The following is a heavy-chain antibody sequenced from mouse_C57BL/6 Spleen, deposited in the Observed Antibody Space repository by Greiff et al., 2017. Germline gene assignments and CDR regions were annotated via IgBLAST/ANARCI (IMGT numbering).Heavy chain of an antibody. J-gene: IGHJ2*01. D-gene: IGHD2-4*01. Sequence: VQLQQPGAELVKPGASVKLSCTASGFNFNGYYMHWVKQRTEQGLEWIGRIDPGDGETKYDPKFQGKATITADTSSNTAYLQLSSLTSEDTAVYYCARSGDYALYYFDYWGQGTTLTVSS. V-gene: IGHV14-2*01. CDR2: IDPGDGET. CDR3: ARSGDYALYYFDY. CDR1: GFNFNGYY.